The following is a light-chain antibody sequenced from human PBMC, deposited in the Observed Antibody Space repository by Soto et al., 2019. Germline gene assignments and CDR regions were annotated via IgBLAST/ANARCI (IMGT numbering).Light chain of an antibody. CDR2: GAS. J-gene: IGKJ1*01. CDR3: LQYGSAPRT. V-gene: IGKV3-20*01. Sequence: ENVLTQSPGTLCLSPGERATLSCRANQRVSSNYLAWYQQMPGQAPRLLIHGASTRVSGVPDRFIGSGFRTDFTLTINRLEPEDFAVYICLQYGSAPRTFGQGTKVEVK. CDR1: QRVSSNY.